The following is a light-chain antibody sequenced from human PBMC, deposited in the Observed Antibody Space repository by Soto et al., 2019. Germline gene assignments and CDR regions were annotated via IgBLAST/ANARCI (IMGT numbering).Light chain of an antibody. CDR3: SSYTTSNTRQIV. J-gene: IGLJ1*01. V-gene: IGLV2-14*03. CDR2: DVS. Sequence: QSALTHPASVSGSPGQSITISCPGTGSDVGGYNYVSWYQHHPGKAPKLMIFDVSNRPSGVSNRFSGSKSGNTASLTISGLQPEDEADYYCSSYTTSNTRQIVFGTGTKVTVL. CDR1: GSDVGGYNY.